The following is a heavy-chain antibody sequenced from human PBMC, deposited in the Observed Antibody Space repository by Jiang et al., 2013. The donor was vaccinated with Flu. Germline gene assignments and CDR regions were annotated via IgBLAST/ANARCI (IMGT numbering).Heavy chain of an antibody. D-gene: IGHD3-10*01. Sequence: EVKKPGAVSEGLLQGFRIHLTELSMHWVRQAPGKGLEWMGGFDPEDGETIYAQKFQGRVTMTEDTSTDTAYMELSSLRSEDTAVYYCATDRITMVQGVIKVGFDYWGQGTLVTVSS. CDR1: IHLTELS. CDR3: ATDRITMVQGVIKVGFDY. CDR2: FDPEDGET. V-gene: IGHV1-24*01. J-gene: IGHJ4*02.